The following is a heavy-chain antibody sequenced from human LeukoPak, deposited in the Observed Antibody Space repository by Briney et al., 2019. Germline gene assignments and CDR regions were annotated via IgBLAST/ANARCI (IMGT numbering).Heavy chain of an antibody. J-gene: IGHJ4*02. CDR1: GYTFTKEA. V-gene: IGHV1-18*01. CDR2: ISAYNGNT. CDR3: ARDEEGASFDY. Sequence: ASVKVSCKAFGYTFTKEAISWVRQAPGQGLEWMGWISAYNGNTNYAQKLQGRVTMTTDTSTSTAYMELRSLRSDDTAVYYCARDEEGASFDYWGQGTLVTVSS. D-gene: IGHD3-16*01.